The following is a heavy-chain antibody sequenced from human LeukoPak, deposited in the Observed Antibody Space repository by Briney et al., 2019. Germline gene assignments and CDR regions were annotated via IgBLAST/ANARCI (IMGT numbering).Heavy chain of an antibody. CDR1: GFTFSSYS. V-gene: IGHV3-48*04. CDR3: ASIPIPTVTGGY. CDR2: MTASSVTF. D-gene: IGHD4-17*01. J-gene: IGHJ4*02. Sequence: TGGSLRLSCEVSGFTFSSYSMTWVRQVPGRGLEWIAYMTASSVTFYYADSVRGRFTISRDNARNSLFLQMNSLRAEDTAVYYCASIPIPTVTGGYWGQGTLVTVSS.